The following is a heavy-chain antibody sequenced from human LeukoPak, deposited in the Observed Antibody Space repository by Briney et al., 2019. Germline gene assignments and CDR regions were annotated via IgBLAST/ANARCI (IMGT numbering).Heavy chain of an antibody. CDR1: GFTFSDYY. J-gene: IGHJ4*02. V-gene: IGHV3-11*01. Sequence: GSLRLSCAASGFTFSDYYMSWVRQAPGKGLEWVSTLSGSGITTYYADSVKGRFTISRDNAKNSLYLQMNSLRAEDTALYYCAKESGSGPYYFDYWGQGTLVTVSS. CDR2: LSGSGITT. D-gene: IGHD2-15*01. CDR3: AKESGSGPYYFDY.